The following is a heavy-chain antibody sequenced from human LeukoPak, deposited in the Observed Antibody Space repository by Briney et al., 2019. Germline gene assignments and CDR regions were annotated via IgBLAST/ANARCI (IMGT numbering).Heavy chain of an antibody. J-gene: IGHJ4*02. Sequence: SQTLSLTCAISGDSVTGTTFAWNWIRHSPSRGLEWLGRTYYRSKWYSDYAVSVQSRIIISADPSKNQFSLQLNFVTPEDTAVYYCATGYQLPYWGQGTPVTVSS. CDR1: GDSVTGTTFA. CDR3: ATGYQLPY. V-gene: IGHV6-1*01. D-gene: IGHD3-9*01. CDR2: TYYRSKWYS.